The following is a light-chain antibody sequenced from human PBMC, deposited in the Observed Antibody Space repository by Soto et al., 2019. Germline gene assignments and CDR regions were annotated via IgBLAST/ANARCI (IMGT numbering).Light chain of an antibody. CDR3: SSYTTSFTSV. J-gene: IGLJ1*01. V-gene: IGLV2-14*03. Sequence: QSVLTQPASVSGSPGQSIAISCIGTNTDVGAYNWVSWYQQRPGTAPRLIIYDVTARPPGVSNRFSGSKSGTTASLIISGLHAEDESVYYCSSYTTSFTSVFGTGTQLTVL. CDR2: DVT. CDR1: NTDVGAYNW.